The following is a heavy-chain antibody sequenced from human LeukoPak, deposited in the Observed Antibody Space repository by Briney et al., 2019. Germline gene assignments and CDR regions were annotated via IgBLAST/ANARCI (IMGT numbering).Heavy chain of an antibody. D-gene: IGHD2-15*01. CDR1: GGSFSGYY. V-gene: IGHV4-34*01. Sequence: SETLSLTCAVYGGSFSGYYWSWIRQPPGKGLEWIGEINHSGSTSYNPSLKSRVTISVDTSKNQFSLKLSSVTAADTAVYYCARSVAATVDYWGQGTLVTVSS. CDR2: INHSGST. J-gene: IGHJ4*02. CDR3: ARSVAATVDY.